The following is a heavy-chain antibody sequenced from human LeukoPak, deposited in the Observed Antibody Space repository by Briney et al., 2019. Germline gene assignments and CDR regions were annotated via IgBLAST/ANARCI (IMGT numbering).Heavy chain of an antibody. V-gene: IGHV3-33*01. CDR3: ARVYYDFWSGYPGFDY. J-gene: IGHJ4*02. CDR2: IWYDGSNK. D-gene: IGHD3-3*01. CDR1: GFTFSSYG. Sequence: GGSLRLSCAASGFTFSSYGMHWVRQAPGKGLEWVAVIWYDGSNKYYADSVKGRFTISRDNSKNTLYLQMNSLRAEDTAVYYCARVYYDFWSGYPGFDYWGQGTLVTVSS.